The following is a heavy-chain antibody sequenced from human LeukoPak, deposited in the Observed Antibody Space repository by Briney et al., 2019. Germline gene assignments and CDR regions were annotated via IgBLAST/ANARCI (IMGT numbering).Heavy chain of an antibody. V-gene: IGHV3-30*02. CDR3: AKDGSWSCTD. CDR1: GFTFSSDA. CDR2: IAHHGSNK. Sequence: GGSLRLSCAASGFTFSSDAMHWVRQGQGQGLEWEAYIAHHGSNKYYADSVKGRFTISRDNSKRTLYLQMNNLRADDTAVYYCAKDGSWSCTDWGQGALVTVSS. D-gene: IGHD2-8*02. J-gene: IGHJ4*02.